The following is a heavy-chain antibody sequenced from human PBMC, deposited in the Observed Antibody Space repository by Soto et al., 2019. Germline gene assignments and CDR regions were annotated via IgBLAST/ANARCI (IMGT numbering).Heavy chain of an antibody. J-gene: IGHJ4*02. V-gene: IGHV1-46*01. Sequence: ASVKVSCKASGYTFTSYYMHWVRQAPGQGLEWMGIINPSGGRTSYAQKFQGRVTMTRDTSTSTVYMELSSLRSEDTDVYACARITMIVGGEECWGQGTLVTVSS. D-gene: IGHD3-22*01. CDR1: GYTFTSYY. CDR3: ARITMIVGGEEC. CDR2: INPSGGRT.